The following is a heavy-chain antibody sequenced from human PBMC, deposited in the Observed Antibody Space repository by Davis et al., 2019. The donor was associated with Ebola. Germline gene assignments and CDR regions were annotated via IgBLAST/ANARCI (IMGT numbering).Heavy chain of an antibody. CDR1: GGSIISYY. V-gene: IGHV4-4*07. CDR3: SRFGYGAY. J-gene: IGHJ4*02. D-gene: IGHD5-18*01. CDR2: MYSAGSDSSGSA. Sequence: PSETLSLTCTVSGGSIISYYWSWIRQPAGKGLEWIGRMYSAGSDSSGSAMYNPSLKSRVTMSVDTSKNQIFLNLNSVTAADTAVYFCSRFGYGAYWGQGTLVTVSS.